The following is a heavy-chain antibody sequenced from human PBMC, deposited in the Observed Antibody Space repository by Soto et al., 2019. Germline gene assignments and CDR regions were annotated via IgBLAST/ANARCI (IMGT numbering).Heavy chain of an antibody. CDR3: ARDYGPSNWYNWFHP. CDR2: ISHDGNAQ. Sequence: GGSLRLSCAASGFILSTYGMHWVRQAPGKGLEWVAMISHDGNAQYYVDSVKGRFSVSRDTSKNTLHLHMNSLRSEDTGRYYCARDYGPSNWYNWFHPWGHGTLVTVSS. D-gene: IGHD4-17*01. J-gene: IGHJ5*02. V-gene: IGHV3-30*03. CDR1: GFILSTYG.